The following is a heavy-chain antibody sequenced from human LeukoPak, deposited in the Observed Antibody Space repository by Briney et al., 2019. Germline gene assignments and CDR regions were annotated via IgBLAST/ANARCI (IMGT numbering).Heavy chain of an antibody. CDR2: IWYGGSNK. V-gene: IGHV3-33*01. J-gene: IGHJ6*02. D-gene: IGHD2-2*01. Sequence: GSLRLSCAASGFTFSSYGMHWVRQAPGKGLEWVAVIWYGGSNKYYADSVKGRFTISRDNSKNTLYLQMNSLRAEDTAVYYCARVRCSSTSCYSYYYGMDVWGQGTTVTVSS. CDR3: ARVRCSSTSCYSYYYGMDV. CDR1: GFTFSSYG.